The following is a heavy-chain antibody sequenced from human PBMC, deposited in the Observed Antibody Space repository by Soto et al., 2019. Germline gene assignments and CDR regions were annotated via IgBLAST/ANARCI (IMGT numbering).Heavy chain of an antibody. V-gene: IGHV3-30*18. CDR1: GFNFSTYA. D-gene: IGHD1-26*01. CDR2: MSYDGSNT. CDR3: AKRKRGAPVSYFDF. Sequence: GGSLRLSCAASGFNFSTYAMDWVRQAPGKGLEWVAVMSYDGSNTYYADSVKGRFTISRDKSKNTLYLQMNILRPADTGVYYCAKRKRGAPVSYFDFWGQGTLVTVSS. J-gene: IGHJ4*02.